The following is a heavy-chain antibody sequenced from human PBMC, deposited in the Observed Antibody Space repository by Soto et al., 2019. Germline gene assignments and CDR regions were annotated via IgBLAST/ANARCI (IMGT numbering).Heavy chain of an antibody. CDR3: ATNYAYYYYYGMDV. V-gene: IGHV4-39*01. D-gene: IGHD4-4*01. Sequence: SETLSLTCTVSGGSISGSSYYWGWIRQPPGKGLEWIGSIYYSGSTYYNPSFKSRVTISVDTSKNQFSLKLSSVTAADTAVYYCATNYAYYYYYGMDVWGQGTTVTVSS. CDR1: GGSISGSSYY. CDR2: IYYSGST. J-gene: IGHJ6*02.